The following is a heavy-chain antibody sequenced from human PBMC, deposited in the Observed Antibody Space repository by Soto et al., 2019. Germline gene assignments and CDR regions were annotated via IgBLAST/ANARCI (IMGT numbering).Heavy chain of an antibody. Sequence: ASVKVSCKASGYTFTGYYMHWVRQAPGQGLEWMGWINPNSGGTNYAQKFQGRVTMTRDTSISTAYMELSRLRSDDTAVYYCAREPKAARRNWFDPWGQGTLVTVSS. D-gene: IGHD6-6*01. CDR1: GYTFTGYY. J-gene: IGHJ5*02. V-gene: IGHV1-2*02. CDR3: AREPKAARRNWFDP. CDR2: INPNSGGT.